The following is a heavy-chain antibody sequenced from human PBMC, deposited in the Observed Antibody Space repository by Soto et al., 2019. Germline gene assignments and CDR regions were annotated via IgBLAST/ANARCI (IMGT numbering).Heavy chain of an antibody. CDR2: INPYNGDT. J-gene: IGHJ6*02. D-gene: IGHD3-9*01. Sequence: ASVKVSCKGSGYTFTTYGITWVRQAPGQGLEWMGWINPYNGDTNYAQKFWGRVTMTTDTTTSTAYMEVRSLTSDDTAVYYCARARFYDILTGPKDYYYGMDVWGQGTTVTVSS. CDR1: GYTFTTYG. V-gene: IGHV1-18*01. CDR3: ARARFYDILTGPKDYYYGMDV.